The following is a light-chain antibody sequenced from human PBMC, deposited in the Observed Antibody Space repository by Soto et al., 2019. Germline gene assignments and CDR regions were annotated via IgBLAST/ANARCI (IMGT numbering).Light chain of an antibody. V-gene: IGKV3D-20*02. CDR2: AAS. CDR3: QQFNNWPPWT. CDR1: QSFSTSY. J-gene: IGKJ1*01. Sequence: IVLTQSPGTLSLSPGERATLSCRASQSFSTSYLAWYQQKPGQAPRLLIFAASSRASGIPDRFSGSGSGTEFTLTISGLQSDDFAVYYCQQFNNWPPWTFGQGTKVDIK.